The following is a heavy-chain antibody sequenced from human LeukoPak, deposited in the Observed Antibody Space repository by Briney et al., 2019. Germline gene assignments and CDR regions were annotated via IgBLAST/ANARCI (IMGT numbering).Heavy chain of an antibody. CDR3: AKESVAGTFYFDY. Sequence: PGRSLRLSCAASGFTFSSYGMHWVRQAPGKGLEWVAVITYDGSNKYYADSVKGRFTISRDNSKNTLYLQMNSLRAEDTAVYCCAKESVAGTFYFDYWGQGTLVTVSS. D-gene: IGHD6-19*01. CDR1: GFTFSSYG. J-gene: IGHJ4*02. V-gene: IGHV3-30*18. CDR2: ITYDGSNK.